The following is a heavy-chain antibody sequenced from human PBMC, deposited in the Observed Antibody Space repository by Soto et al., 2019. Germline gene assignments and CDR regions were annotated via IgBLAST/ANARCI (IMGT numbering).Heavy chain of an antibody. CDR1: GFTLSNYG. J-gene: IGHJ4*02. D-gene: IGHD3-10*01. CDR2: IFGGDAP. CDR3: AGGITGSGWGI. V-gene: IGHV3-23*01. Sequence: EGHLLESGGGLVQPGGSLRLSCAASGFTLSNYGMNWVRQAPGKGLEWVSGIFGGDAPTYTDSVKGRFTISRDNSKNTLFLQMNSLRVEDTAIYHCAGGITGSGWGIWGQGTLVAVSS.